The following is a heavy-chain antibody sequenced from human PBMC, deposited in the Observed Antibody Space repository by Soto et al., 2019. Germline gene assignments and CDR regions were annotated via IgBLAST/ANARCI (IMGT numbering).Heavy chain of an antibody. Sequence: SVKASCRASGGTFSGYAIGWVRQSPGQGLEWMGGIIPIFGTANYAQKFQGSVTITADEFPNTAYMELRSLRAEDTAVYYYARGSATDARLIFDYWGQGTLVTVSS. CDR3: ARGSATDARLIFDY. CDR2: IIPIFGTA. J-gene: IGHJ4*02. CDR1: GGTFSGYA. D-gene: IGHD2-8*01. V-gene: IGHV1-69*13.